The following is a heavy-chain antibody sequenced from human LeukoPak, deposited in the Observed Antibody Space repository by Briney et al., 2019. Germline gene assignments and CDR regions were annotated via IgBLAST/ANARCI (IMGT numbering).Heavy chain of an antibody. CDR2: IDYSGST. D-gene: IGHD2-15*01. Sequence: SETLSLTCTVSGGSVSSGSYYWNWIRQPPGKGLEWIGCIDYSGSTYYNPSLKSRVTVSADTSKNQFSLKLTSVTAADTAIYYCARRWYHAYCDYWGQGSLVTVSS. V-gene: IGHV4-61*01. J-gene: IGHJ4*02. CDR3: ARRWYHAYCDY. CDR1: GGSVSSGSYY.